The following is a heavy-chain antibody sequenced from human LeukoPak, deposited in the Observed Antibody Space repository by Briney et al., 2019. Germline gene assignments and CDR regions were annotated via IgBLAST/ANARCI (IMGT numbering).Heavy chain of an antibody. CDR3: AINLRDGGDYVDY. Sequence: GASVKVSCKASGGTFSSYAISWVRQAPGQGLEWMGRIIPIFGLANYAQKFQGRVTITADKSTSTAYMELSSLRSEDTAVYYCAINLRDGGDYVDYWGQGTLLTVSS. D-gene: IGHD5-24*01. CDR2: IIPIFGLA. CDR1: GGTFSSYA. V-gene: IGHV1-69*04. J-gene: IGHJ4*02.